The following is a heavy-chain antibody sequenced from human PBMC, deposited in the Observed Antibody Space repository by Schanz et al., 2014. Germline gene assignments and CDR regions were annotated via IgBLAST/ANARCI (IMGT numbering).Heavy chain of an antibody. V-gene: IGHV3-9*01. J-gene: IGHJ3*02. CDR2: ISWNSASI. D-gene: IGHD3-10*01. CDR3: AKGRFGELSAFDI. Sequence: DVHLLESGGGLVQPGGSLRLSCAASEFTFSTDAMHWVRQSPGKGLEWVSGISWNSASIGYADSVKGRFTISRDNSKNTLYLQMNSLRAEDTAVYYCAKGRFGELSAFDIWGQGTMVTVSS. CDR1: EFTFSTDA.